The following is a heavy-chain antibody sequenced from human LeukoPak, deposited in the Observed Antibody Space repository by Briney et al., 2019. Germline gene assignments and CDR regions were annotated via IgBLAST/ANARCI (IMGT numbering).Heavy chain of an antibody. D-gene: IGHD3-3*01. CDR2: ISSNGGST. V-gene: IGHV3-64*01. J-gene: IGHJ4*02. CDR1: GFTFSSYA. CDR3: AKDLFDFWSGYDY. Sequence: PGGSLRLSCAASGFTFSSYAMHWVRQAPGKGLEYVSAISSNGGSTYYANSVKGRFTISRDNSKNTLYLQMGSLRAEDTAVYYCAKDLFDFWSGYDYWGQGTLVTVSS.